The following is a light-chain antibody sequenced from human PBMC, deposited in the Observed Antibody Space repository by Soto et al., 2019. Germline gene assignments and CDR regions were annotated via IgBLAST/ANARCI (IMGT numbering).Light chain of an antibody. CDR1: QSVSSN. CDR3: QHYDNWPRT. V-gene: IGKV3-15*01. CDR2: GAS. Sequence: EIVLTQSPATLSVSPGERATLSCRASQSVSSNLAWYQQKPGQAPRLLIYGASTRATGIPARFSGSGSGTEFTLTISSLQPEDFAVYYCQHYDNWPRTFGQGTKLEIK. J-gene: IGKJ2*02.